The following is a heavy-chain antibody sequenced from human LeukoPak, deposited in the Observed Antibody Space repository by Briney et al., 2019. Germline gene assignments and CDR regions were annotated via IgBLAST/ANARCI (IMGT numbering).Heavy chain of an antibody. CDR1: GFTFSSYA. V-gene: IGHV3-30*04. CDR2: ISYDGSNK. J-gene: IGHJ4*02. Sequence: GGSLRLSCAASGFTFSSYAMHWVRQAPGKGLEWVAVISYDGSNKYYADSVKGRFTISRDNSKNTLYLQMNSLRAEDTAVYYCARGSGWNYYFDYWGQGTLVTVSS. CDR3: ARGSGWNYYFDY. D-gene: IGHD6-19*01.